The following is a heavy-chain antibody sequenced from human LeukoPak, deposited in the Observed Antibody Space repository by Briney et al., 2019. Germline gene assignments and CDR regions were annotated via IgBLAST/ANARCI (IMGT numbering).Heavy chain of an antibody. CDR1: GGSISSSTYY. CDR2: IDYSGNT. V-gene: IGHV4-39*01. CDR3: GRLYSRSWQFDS. J-gene: IGHJ4*02. D-gene: IGHD6-13*01. Sequence: SETLSLTCSVSGGSISSSTYYWAWIRQPPGKGLEWIGSIDYSGNTYYNPSLKSRVTMSVDTSKNQFSLMLSSVTAADTAVFHCGRLYSRSWQFDSWGREPWSPSPQ.